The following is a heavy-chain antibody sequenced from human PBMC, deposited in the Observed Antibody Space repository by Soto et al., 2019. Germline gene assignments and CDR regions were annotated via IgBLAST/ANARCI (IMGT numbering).Heavy chain of an antibody. V-gene: IGHV4-39*01. CDR1: GGSISSSSYY. D-gene: IGHD5-18*01. CDR2: IYYSGST. Sequence: QLQLQESGPGLVKPSETLSLTCTVSGGSISSSSYYWGWIRQPPGKGLEWIGSIYYSGSTYYNPSLKSRVTISVDTSKNQFSLKLSSVTAADTAVYYCARWGEGYSYGDDWFDPWGQGTLVTVSS. J-gene: IGHJ5*02. CDR3: ARWGEGYSYGDDWFDP.